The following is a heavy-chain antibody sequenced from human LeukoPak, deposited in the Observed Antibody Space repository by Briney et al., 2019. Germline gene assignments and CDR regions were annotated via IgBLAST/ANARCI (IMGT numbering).Heavy chain of an antibody. CDR3: AKTMYYYDSGGYFHFQH. Sequence: GGSLRLSCAVSGFTFSSYAMSWVRQAPGKGLEWVSAISGSGGSTYYADSVKGRFTISRDNSKNTLYLQMNSLRAEDTAVYYCAKTMYYYDSGGYFHFQHWGQGTLVTVS. CDR1: GFTFSSYA. CDR2: ISGSGGST. D-gene: IGHD3-22*01. V-gene: IGHV3-23*01. J-gene: IGHJ1*01.